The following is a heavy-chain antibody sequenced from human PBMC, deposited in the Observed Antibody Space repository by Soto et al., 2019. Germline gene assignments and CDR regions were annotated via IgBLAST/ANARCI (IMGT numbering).Heavy chain of an antibody. Sequence: GGSLRLSCAASGFKFSNYAMSWVRQAPGKGLEWVSLISATGGGTYYADSVKGRFTISRDNSHNTLYLQVHSLTAEDTAVYYCAKGRRAGGNSAFYFDFWGQGAQVTVSS. J-gene: IGHJ4*02. CDR2: ISATGGGT. CDR3: AKGRRAGGNSAFYFDF. V-gene: IGHV3-23*01. D-gene: IGHD3-16*01. CDR1: GFKFSNYA.